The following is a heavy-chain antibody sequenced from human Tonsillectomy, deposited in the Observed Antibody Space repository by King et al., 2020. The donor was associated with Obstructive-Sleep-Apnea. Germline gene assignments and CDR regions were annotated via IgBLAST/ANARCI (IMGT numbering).Heavy chain of an antibody. D-gene: IGHD3-22*01. CDR3: AGQSSGYYYYAMDV. Sequence: VQLVESGGGLVQPGGSLRLSCAASGFTVSSNYMSWVRQAPGKGLEWVSNIYTSGYTYYTDSVKGRFSISRDSSKNTLYLQMNTLRAEDTAVYYCAGQSSGYYYYAMDVWGQGTTVTVSS. CDR1: GFTVSSNY. CDR2: IYTSGYT. J-gene: IGHJ6*02. V-gene: IGHV3-66*04.